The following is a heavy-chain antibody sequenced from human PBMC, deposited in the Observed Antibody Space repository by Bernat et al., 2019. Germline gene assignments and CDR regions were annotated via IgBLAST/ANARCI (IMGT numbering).Heavy chain of an antibody. J-gene: IGHJ4*02. CDR2: ISGSGGTT. V-gene: IGHV3-23*01. Sequence: EVQLLESGGGLVQPGGSLRLSCGASGFTFSSYAMSWVRQAPGKGLEWVSVISGSGGTTYYEDSVKGRFTISRDNSENTLYLQMNSLRAEDTALYYCAKDRRPDCTTTSCYIFDYWGLGTLVTVTS. CDR3: AKDRRPDCTTTSCYIFDY. D-gene: IGHD2-2*02. CDR1: GFTFSSYA.